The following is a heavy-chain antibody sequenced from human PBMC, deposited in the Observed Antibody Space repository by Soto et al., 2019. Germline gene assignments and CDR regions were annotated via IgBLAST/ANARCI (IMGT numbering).Heavy chain of an antibody. D-gene: IGHD3-3*01. CDR1: GFTFSSYE. CDR3: ARDLLHYDFWSGYSAYFYYGMDV. J-gene: IGHJ6*02. V-gene: IGHV3-48*03. CDR2: ISDSGRTI. Sequence: PGGSLRLSCSASGFTFSSYEMNWVRQAPGKGLEWVSYISDSGRTIYYADSVKGRFTVSRDDAQNSVYLQMDSLRAEDTAVYYCARDLLHYDFWSGYSAYFYYGMDVWGPGTTVTV.